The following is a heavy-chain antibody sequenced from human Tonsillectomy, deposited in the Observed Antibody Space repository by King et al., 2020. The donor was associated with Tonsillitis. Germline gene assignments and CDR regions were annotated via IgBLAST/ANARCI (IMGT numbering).Heavy chain of an antibody. J-gene: IGHJ1*01. D-gene: IGHD3-22*01. CDR1: GFTFRSYG. CDR2: ISYDGSNK. Sequence: VQLVESGGGVVQPGRSLRLSCAASGFTFRSYGMHWVRQAPGKGLEWVAVISYDGSNKYYADSVKGRFTISRDNSKNTWYLQMNSLRVEDTAVYYCAGTAFYDSSGYRDEYFQHWGQGTLITVSS. V-gene: IGHV3-30*03. CDR3: AGTAFYDSSGYRDEYFQH.